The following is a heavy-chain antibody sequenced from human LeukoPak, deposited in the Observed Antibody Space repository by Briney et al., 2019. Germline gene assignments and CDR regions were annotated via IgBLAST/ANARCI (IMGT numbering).Heavy chain of an antibody. CDR3: ARGGVGASDI. J-gene: IGHJ3*02. V-gene: IGHV4-39*07. CDR1: GGSISSSSYY. Sequence: SETLSLTCTVSGGSISSSSYYWGWIRQPPRKGLEWIGSIYYSGSTYYNPSLKSRVTISVDTSKNQFSLKLSSVTAADTAVYYCARGGVGASDIWGQGTMVTVSS. CDR2: IYYSGST.